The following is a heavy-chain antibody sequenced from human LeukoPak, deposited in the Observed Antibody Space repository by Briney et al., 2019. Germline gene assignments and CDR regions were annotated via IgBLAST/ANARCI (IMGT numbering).Heavy chain of an antibody. V-gene: IGHV1-8*01. CDR1: GYTFTSYD. CDR3: ARERAVQGYCSGGSCYINDY. J-gene: IGHJ4*02. D-gene: IGHD2-15*01. Sequence: GASVKVSCKASGYTFTSYDINWVRQATGQGLEWMGWMNPNSGNTGYAQKFQGRVTMTRNTSISTAYMELSSLRSEDTAVYYCARERAVQGYCSGGSCYINDYWGQGTLVTVSS. CDR2: MNPNSGNT.